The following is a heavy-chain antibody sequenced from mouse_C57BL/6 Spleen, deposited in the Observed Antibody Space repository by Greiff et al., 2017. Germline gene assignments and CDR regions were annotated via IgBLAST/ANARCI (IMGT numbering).Heavy chain of an antibody. CDR3: ASGSRWYFDV. CDR1: GYTFTSYW. D-gene: IGHD1-1*01. CDR2: IDPSDSYT. J-gene: IGHJ1*03. V-gene: IGHV1-59*01. Sequence: VQLQQPGAELVRPGTSVKLSCKASGYTFTSYWMHWVKQRPGQGLEWIGVIDPSDSYTNYNQKFKGKATLTVDTSSSTAYMQLSSLTSEDSAVYYCASGSRWYFDVWGTGTTVTVSS.